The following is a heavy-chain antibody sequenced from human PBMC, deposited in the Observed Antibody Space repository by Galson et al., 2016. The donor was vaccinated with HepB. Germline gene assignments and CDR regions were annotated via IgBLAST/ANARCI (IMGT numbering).Heavy chain of an antibody. CDR2: ISADNGNT. Sequence: SVKVSCKASGYTFTNYGISWVRQAPGQGLEWMGWISADNGNTDHAQKFQGRVTMTTETSTTTVYMELMNLRSDDTAMYYCASATNCNRADCYADTFHIWGQGTVVTVS. V-gene: IGHV1-18*01. D-gene: IGHD2-2*01. CDR3: ASATNCNRADCYADTFHI. CDR1: GYTFTNYG. J-gene: IGHJ3*02.